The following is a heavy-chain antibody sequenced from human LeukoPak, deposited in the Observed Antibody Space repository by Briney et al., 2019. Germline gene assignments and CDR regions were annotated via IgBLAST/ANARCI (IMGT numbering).Heavy chain of an antibody. CDR3: ARLVGATTLDY. Sequence: GGSLRLSCAASGFTFSSYSMNWVRQPPGKGLEWVSSLSSSSSYIYYADSVKGRFTISRDNAKNSLYLQMNSLRAEDTAVYYCARLVGATTLDYWGQGTLVSVSS. J-gene: IGHJ4*02. V-gene: IGHV3-21*01. D-gene: IGHD1-26*01. CDR1: GFTFSSYS. CDR2: LSSSSSYI.